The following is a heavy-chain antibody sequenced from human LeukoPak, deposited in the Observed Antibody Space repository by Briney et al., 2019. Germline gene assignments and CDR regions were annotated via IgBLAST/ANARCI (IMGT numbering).Heavy chain of an antibody. V-gene: IGHV3-30-3*01. CDR2: ISYDGSNK. CDR1: GFTFSSYA. CDR3: ARDSYSSSWYSIYYYYGMDV. J-gene: IGHJ6*02. D-gene: IGHD6-13*01. Sequence: GGSLRLSCAASGFTFSSYAMHWVRQAPGKGLEWVAVISYDGSNKYYADSVKGRFTISRDNSKNTLYLQMNSLRAEDTAVYYCARDSYSSSWYSIYYYYGMDVWGQGTTVTVSS.